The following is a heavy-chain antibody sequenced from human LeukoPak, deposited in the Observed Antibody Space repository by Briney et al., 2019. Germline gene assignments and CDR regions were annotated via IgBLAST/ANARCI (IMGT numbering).Heavy chain of an antibody. CDR3: ARPLESYYYMDV. V-gene: IGHV3-48*04. Sequence: GGSLRLSCAASGFTFSRYSMNWVRQAPGKGLEWVSYISSKNVIYYADSVKGRFTISRDNAKNSLYLQMNSLRAEDTAVYYCARPLESYYYMDVWGKGNPGHRLL. CDR2: ISSKNVI. CDR1: GFTFSRYS. D-gene: IGHD3-3*01. J-gene: IGHJ6*03.